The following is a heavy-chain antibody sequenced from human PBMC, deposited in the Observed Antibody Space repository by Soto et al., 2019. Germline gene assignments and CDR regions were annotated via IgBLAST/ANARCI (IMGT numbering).Heavy chain of an antibody. CDR1: GFSFSGSA. CDR2: IRSKANSYAT. J-gene: IGHJ3*02. Sequence: GGSLRLSCAASGFSFSGSAMHWVRQASGKGLEWVGRIRSKANSYATAYAASVKGRFTISRDDSKNTAYLQMNSLKTEDTAVYYCLASGRGEALSHTPQNDAFDIWGQGTMVTVSS. D-gene: IGHD1-26*01. V-gene: IGHV3-73*01. CDR3: LASGRGEALSHTPQNDAFDI.